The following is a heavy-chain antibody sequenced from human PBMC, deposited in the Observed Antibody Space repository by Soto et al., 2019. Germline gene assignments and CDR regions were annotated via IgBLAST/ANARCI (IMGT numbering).Heavy chain of an antibody. CDR2: ISYDGSNK. V-gene: IGHV3-30*03. CDR1: GFTFSSYG. CDR3: ETTPAGVDY. D-gene: IGHD2-15*01. J-gene: IGHJ4*02. Sequence: QVQLVESGGGVVQPGRSLRLSCAASGFTFSSYGMHWVRQAPGKGLEWVAVISYDGSNKYYADSVKGRFTISRDNSKNTLYLQMNSLRAEDTAVYYCETTPAGVDYWGQGTLVTVSS.